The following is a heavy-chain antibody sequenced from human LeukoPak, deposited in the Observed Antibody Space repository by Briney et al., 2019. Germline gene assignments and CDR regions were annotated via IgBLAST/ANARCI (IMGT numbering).Heavy chain of an antibody. CDR1: GVSFSGYY. CDR3: ARRSSKRFNWYFDL. V-gene: IGHV4-34*01. Sequence: ASETLSLTCAVYGVSFSGYYWSWIRQPPGKGPEWIGEINHSGSTNYNPSLKSRVTISVDTSKNQFSLKLSSVSAADTAVYYCARRSSKRFNWYFDLWGRGTLVTVSS. J-gene: IGHJ2*01. D-gene: IGHD5-24*01. CDR2: INHSGST.